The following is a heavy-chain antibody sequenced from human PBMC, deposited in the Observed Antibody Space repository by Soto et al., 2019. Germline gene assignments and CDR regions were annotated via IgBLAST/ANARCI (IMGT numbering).Heavy chain of an antibody. D-gene: IGHD3-9*01. CDR3: ARDLYYDILTAHYYYYGMDV. V-gene: IGHV3-30-3*01. J-gene: IGHJ6*02. Sequence: QVQLVESGGGVVQPGRSLRLSCAASGFTFSSYAMHWVRQAPGKGLEWVAVISYDGSNKYYADSVKGRFTISRDNSKNTLYLQMNSLRAEDTAVYYCARDLYYDILTAHYYYYGMDVWGQGTTVTVSS. CDR2: ISYDGSNK. CDR1: GFTFSSYA.